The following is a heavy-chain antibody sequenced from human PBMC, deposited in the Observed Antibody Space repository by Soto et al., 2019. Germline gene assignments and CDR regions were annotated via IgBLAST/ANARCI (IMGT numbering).Heavy chain of an antibody. Sequence: QVQLQQWGAGLLKPSETLSLTCAVYCGSFSGYYWSWIRQPPGKGLGWIGEINHSGSTNYNPSLXSXVXXSVDTSKNQFSLKLSSVTAADTAVYYCARTSRFDCWGQGTLVTVSS. V-gene: IGHV4-34*01. CDR3: ARTSRFDC. CDR2: INHSGST. D-gene: IGHD6-6*01. CDR1: CGSFSGYY. J-gene: IGHJ4*02.